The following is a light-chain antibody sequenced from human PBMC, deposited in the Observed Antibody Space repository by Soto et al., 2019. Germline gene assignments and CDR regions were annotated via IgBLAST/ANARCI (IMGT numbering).Light chain of an antibody. J-gene: IGKJ5*01. CDR2: GAS. V-gene: IGKV3-20*01. CDR3: QQYGGSPAIT. Sequence: LSQSACTLSASRGETATLSCRASQYIGSNLAWYQQKPGQAPGLLIYGASTRATGIPARFSGFGSGTDFTLTITRLEPEDFAVYYCQQYGGSPAITFAQRTRLAI. CDR1: QYIGSN.